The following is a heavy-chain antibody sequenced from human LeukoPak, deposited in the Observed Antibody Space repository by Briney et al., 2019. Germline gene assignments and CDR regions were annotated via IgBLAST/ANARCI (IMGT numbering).Heavy chain of an antibody. D-gene: IGHD3-9*01. Sequence: GGSLRLSCAASGFTFSSYWMHWVRQAPGKGLVWVSRINSDGSSTSYADSVKGRFTISRDNAKNTVYLQMNSLRAEDTAVYYCARDRTMTGYYNWGQGTLVTVSS. J-gene: IGHJ4*02. V-gene: IGHV3-74*01. CDR3: ARDRTMTGYYN. CDR1: GFTFSSYW. CDR2: INSDGSST.